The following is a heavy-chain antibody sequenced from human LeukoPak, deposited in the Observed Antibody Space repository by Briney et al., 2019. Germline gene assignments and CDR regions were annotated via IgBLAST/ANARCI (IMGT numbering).Heavy chain of an antibody. D-gene: IGHD6-19*01. CDR1: GFTFSRHW. CDR3: AKDMSGAAVAGKDY. CDR2: IKHDGSEK. Sequence: GGSLRLSCAASGFTFSRHWMTWVRQAPGKGLEWVANIKHDGSEKNYVDSVKGRFTISRDNAKNSLYLQMNSLRAEDTALYYCAKDMSGAAVAGKDYWGQGTLVTVSS. J-gene: IGHJ4*02. V-gene: IGHV3-7*03.